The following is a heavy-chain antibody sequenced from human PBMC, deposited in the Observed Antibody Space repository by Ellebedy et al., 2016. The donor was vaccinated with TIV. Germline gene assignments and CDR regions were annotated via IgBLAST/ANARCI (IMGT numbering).Heavy chain of an antibody. CDR1: GFTFDDYA. CDR3: ANDIRCTDTNCFPGNYLYGMDV. Sequence: GESLKISCAVSGFTFDDYAMHWFRQPQGKGLEWVALISRDGRSTSYADSVKGRFTVSRDNTKTSLHLQMNNLRTEDPALYSCANDIRCTDTNCFPGNYLYGMDVWGQGQPVTVSS. V-gene: IGHV3-43*02. CDR2: ISRDGRST. D-gene: IGHD2-2*01. J-gene: IGHJ6*01.